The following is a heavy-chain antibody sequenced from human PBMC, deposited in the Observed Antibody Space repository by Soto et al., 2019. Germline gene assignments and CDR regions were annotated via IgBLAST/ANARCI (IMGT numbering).Heavy chain of an antibody. CDR3: ATSYGSWSAHFDY. J-gene: IGHJ4*02. D-gene: IGHD3-10*01. V-gene: IGHV1-69*02. CDR2: IIPILRMA. CDR1: GGTFTSYT. Sequence: QVQLLQSGAEVKMPGSSVKVSCTASGGTFTSYTFSWVRQVPGQGLEWMGRIIPILRMADFAQKFQGRVTINADESTSTVYMKLSSLRSEDTAVYYCATSYGSWSAHFDYWGQGTLVTVS.